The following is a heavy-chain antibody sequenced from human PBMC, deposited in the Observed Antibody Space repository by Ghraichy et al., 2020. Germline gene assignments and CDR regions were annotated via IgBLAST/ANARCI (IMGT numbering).Heavy chain of an antibody. CDR3: AREADYYDRSRSPVDYFDH. Sequence: GGSLRLSCAASGFSFSNRGMHWVRQAPGKGLEWVAFIWYDGSNEYYADSVKGRFTISRDNSMNTLYLQMHSLRAEDTAVYYCAREADYYDRSRSPVDYFDHWGQGTLVTVSS. CDR2: IWYDGSNE. V-gene: IGHV3-33*01. CDR1: GFSFSNRG. D-gene: IGHD3-22*01. J-gene: IGHJ4*02.